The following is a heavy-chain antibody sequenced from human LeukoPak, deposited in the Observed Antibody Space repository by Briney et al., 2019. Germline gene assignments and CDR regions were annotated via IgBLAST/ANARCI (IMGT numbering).Heavy chain of an antibody. CDR3: ARDNPPDY. CDR2: IKQDGSEK. V-gene: IGHV3-7*03. J-gene: IGHJ4*02. CDR1: GFTFSSYW. Sequence: GGSLRLSCAASGFTFSSYWMSWVRQAPGKGLEWVANIKQDGSEKSYVESVRGRFTISRDNAKNSLYLQLNSLRAEDTALYYCARDNPPDYWGQGTLATVSS.